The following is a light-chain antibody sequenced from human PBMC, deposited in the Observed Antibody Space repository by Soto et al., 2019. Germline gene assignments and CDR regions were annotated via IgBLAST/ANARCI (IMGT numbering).Light chain of an antibody. J-gene: IGKJ2*01. V-gene: IGKV3-20*01. CDR3: QQYNTSPPMYT. CDR1: QSVSSRY. CDR2: GAS. Sequence: ETVLTQSPGTLSLSPGERATLSCRASQSVSSRYLAWYQQKPGQAPRLLIYGASNRATGIPDRFSGSGSGTEFTLTISRLQPEDFAVYYCQQYNTSPPMYTFGQGTKLEIK.